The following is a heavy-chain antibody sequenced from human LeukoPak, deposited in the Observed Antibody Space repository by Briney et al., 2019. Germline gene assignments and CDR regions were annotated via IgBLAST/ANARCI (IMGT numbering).Heavy chain of an antibody. J-gene: IGHJ4*02. D-gene: IGHD4-23*01. CDR3: ARDMGAPDYGSYSVDY. V-gene: IGHV4-61*01. CDR1: GGSVSSGSYY. CDR2: IHYSGSA. Sequence: SETLSLTCTVSGGSVSSGSYYWSWIRQPPGRGLEWIAYIHYSGSAAYNPSLKSRVTISRDMSTNQFSLKMTSVAAADTAVYFCARDMGAPDYGSYSVDYWGQGTLVTVSS.